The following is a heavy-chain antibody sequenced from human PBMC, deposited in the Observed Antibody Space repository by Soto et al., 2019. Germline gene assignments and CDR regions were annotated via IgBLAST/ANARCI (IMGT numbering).Heavy chain of an antibody. CDR3: AKVPLKYSGSYFDY. CDR1: GFTFSTYP. J-gene: IGHJ4*02. CDR2: ISGSGGNT. V-gene: IGHV3-23*01. Sequence: EVQVLDSGGGLVQPGGSLRLSCAASGFTFSTYPMSWVRQAPGKGLEWVSIISGSGGNTDYADSVKGRFTMFRDNSKNTVYLQMNSLRAEDTAGYYCAKVPLKYSGSYFDYWGQGTLVTVSS. D-gene: IGHD1-26*01.